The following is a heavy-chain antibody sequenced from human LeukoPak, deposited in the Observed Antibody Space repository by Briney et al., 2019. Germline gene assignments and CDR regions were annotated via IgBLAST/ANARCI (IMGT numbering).Heavy chain of an antibody. CDR2: TYYRSEWYY. CDR1: GESISSSVVG. D-gene: IGHD3-22*01. CDR3: ARVQHLGQWFHF. V-gene: IGHV6-1*01. J-gene: IGHJ4*02. Sequence: SQTRSLTCDIFGESISSSVVGWNWVRQSPSRGLEWLGRTYYRSEWYYDYAASVESRIAIKPDPAKNQVSLQLNSVSPDDAAVYYCARVQHLGQWFHFWGQGSLVTVSS.